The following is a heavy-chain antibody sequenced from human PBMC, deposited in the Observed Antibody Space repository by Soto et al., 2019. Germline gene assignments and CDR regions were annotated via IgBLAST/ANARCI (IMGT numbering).Heavy chain of an antibody. V-gene: IGHV3-13*01. CDR3: TRKTPPTGMEV. CDR1: GFTLSSYD. J-gene: IGHJ6*02. Sequence: EVQLVESGGGLVQPGGSLRLSCAASGFTLSSYDIHWVRQATGEGLAWVSGSGSGGDTHYADSVKGRFIISREDGKNSLDLQKNKLRVGATAVYYCTRKTPPTGMEVWGQGATVTVSS. CDR2: SGSGGDT. D-gene: IGHD3-9*01.